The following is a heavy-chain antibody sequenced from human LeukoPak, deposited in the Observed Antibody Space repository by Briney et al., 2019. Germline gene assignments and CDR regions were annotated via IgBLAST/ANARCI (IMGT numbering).Heavy chain of an antibody. V-gene: IGHV5-51*01. CDR3: AINYDFWSGSSLYGMDV. CDR2: IYPGDSDT. J-gene: IGHJ6*02. D-gene: IGHD3-3*01. Sequence: GESLKISCKGSGYSFTSYWIGWVRQMPGKGLEWMGIIYPGDSDTRYSPSFQGQVTISAGKSISTAYLQWSSLKASGTAMYHCAINYDFWSGSSLYGMDVWGQGTTVTVSS. CDR1: GYSFTSYW.